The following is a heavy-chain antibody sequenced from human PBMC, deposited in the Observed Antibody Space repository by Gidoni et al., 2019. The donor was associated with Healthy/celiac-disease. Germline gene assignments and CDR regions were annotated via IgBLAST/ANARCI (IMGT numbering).Heavy chain of an antibody. V-gene: IGHV3-33*01. Sequence: SYGMHWVRQAPGKGLEWVAVIWYDGSNKYYADSVKGRFTISRDNSKNTLYLQMNSLRAEDTAVYYCASDSLMVRARDYYYGMDVWGQGTTVTVSS. CDR2: IWYDGSNK. D-gene: IGHD3-10*01. J-gene: IGHJ6*02. CDR1: SYG. CDR3: ASDSLMVRARDYYYGMDV.